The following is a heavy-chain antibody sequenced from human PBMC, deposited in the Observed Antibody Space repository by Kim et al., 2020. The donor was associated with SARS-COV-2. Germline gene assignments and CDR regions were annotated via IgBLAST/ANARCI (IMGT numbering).Heavy chain of an antibody. J-gene: IGHJ4*02. CDR1: GGSISSSSYY. V-gene: IGHV4-39*07. CDR3: ARDLNSSGYYAINYFDY. D-gene: IGHD3-22*01. CDR2: IYYSGST. Sequence: SETLSLTCTVSGGSISSSSYYWGWIRQPPGKGLEWIGSIYYSGSTYYNPSLKSRVTISVDTSKNQFSLKLSSVTAADTAVYYCARDLNSSGYYAINYFDYWGQGTLVTVSS.